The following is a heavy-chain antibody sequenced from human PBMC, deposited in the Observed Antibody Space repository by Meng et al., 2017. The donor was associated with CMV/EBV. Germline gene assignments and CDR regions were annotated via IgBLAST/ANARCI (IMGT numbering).Heavy chain of an antibody. V-gene: IGHV5-10-1*01. CDR2: IDPRDSYT. CDR1: YSFPSYL. D-gene: IGHD6-6*01. CDR3: ARLKSGYDSISSGWFDP. J-gene: IGHJ5*02. Sequence: YSFPSYLFSWVRQITGKGLEWMDRIDPRDSYTNYRPFFHGHVTISSDKSMSTAYLQWSSLKASDTAMYYCARLKSGYDSISSGWFDPWGQGTLVTVSS.